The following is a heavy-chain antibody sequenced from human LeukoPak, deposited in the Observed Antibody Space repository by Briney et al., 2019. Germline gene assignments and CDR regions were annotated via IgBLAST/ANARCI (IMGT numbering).Heavy chain of an antibody. Sequence: PSETLSLTCTVSGVSFSSYYWTWIRQPAGKGLEWIGRIFSSGNTNYNPSLKSRVTISVDASKNQFSLKLKSATAADTAVYYCASLRLGELSPIDFWGQGTLVTVSS. CDR3: ASLRLGELSPIDF. CDR1: GVSFSSYY. D-gene: IGHD3-16*02. V-gene: IGHV4-4*07. J-gene: IGHJ4*02. CDR2: IFSSGNT.